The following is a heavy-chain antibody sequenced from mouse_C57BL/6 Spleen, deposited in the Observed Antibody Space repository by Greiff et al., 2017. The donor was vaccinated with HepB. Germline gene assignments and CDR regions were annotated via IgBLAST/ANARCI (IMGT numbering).Heavy chain of an antibody. CDR3: ARGSNYVRYFDY. CDR2: ISDGGSYT. V-gene: IGHV5-4*03. Sequence: EVNLVESGGGLVKPGGSLKLSCAASGFTFSSYAMSWVRQTPEKRLEWVATISDGGSYTYYPDNVKGRFTISRDNAKNNLYLQMSHLKSEDTAMYYCARGSNYVRYFDYWGQGTTLTVSS. D-gene: IGHD2-5*01. CDR1: GFTFSSYA. J-gene: IGHJ2*01.